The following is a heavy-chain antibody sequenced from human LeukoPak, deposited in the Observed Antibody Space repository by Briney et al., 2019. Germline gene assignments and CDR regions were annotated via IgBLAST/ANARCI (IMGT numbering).Heavy chain of an antibody. CDR1: GYTFTSYA. J-gene: IGHJ4*02. Sequence: GASVKVSCKASGYTFTSYAMHWVRQAPGQRLEWMGWINAGNGNTKYSQKFQGRVTITRDTSASTAYMELSSLRSEDTAVYYCARGSRGVVTAPYDYWGQGTLVTVSS. CDR2: INAGNGNT. D-gene: IGHD2-21*02. V-gene: IGHV1-3*01. CDR3: ARGSRGVVTAPYDY.